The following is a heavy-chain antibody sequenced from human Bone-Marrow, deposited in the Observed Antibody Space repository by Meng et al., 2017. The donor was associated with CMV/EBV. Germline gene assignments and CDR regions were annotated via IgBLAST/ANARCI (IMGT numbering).Heavy chain of an antibody. D-gene: IGHD2-21*01. CDR2: INSDGSNT. J-gene: IGHJ4*02. V-gene: IGHV3-74*01. CDR1: GFSFSSYW. CDR3: ARGRYCGDDCYTFDY. Sequence: GESLKISCAASGFSFSSYWMHWVRQAPGKGLVWVSRINSDGSNTIYADSVKGRFTISRDNAKNTLYLQMNSLRAEDTAVYYCARGRYCGDDCYTFDYWGQGKLVTVSS.